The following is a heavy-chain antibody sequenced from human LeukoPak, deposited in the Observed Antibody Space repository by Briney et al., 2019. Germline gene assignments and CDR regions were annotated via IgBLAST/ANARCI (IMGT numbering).Heavy chain of an antibody. J-gene: IGHJ3*02. CDR2: IKQDGSEK. V-gene: IGHV3-7*01. CDR1: GFTVSSNY. CDR3: AREDKDAFDI. Sequence: GGSLRLSCAASGFTVSSNYMSWVRQAPGKGLEWVANIKQDGSEKYYVDSVKGRFTISRDNAKNSLYLQMNSLRAEDTAVYYCAREDKDAFDIWGQGTMVTVSS.